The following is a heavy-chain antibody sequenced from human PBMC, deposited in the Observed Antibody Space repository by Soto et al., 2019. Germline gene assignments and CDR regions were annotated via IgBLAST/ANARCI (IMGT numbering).Heavy chain of an antibody. D-gene: IGHD1-26*01. CDR2: INSDGSST. CDR3: ARDRIVGATAEYFQH. CDR1: GFTFSSYW. V-gene: IGHV3-74*01. Sequence: GGSLRLSCAASGFTFSSYWMHWVRQAPGKGLVWVSRINSDGSSTSYADSVKGRFTISRDNAKNTLYLQMNSLRAEDTAVYYCARDRIVGATAEYFQHWGQGTLVTVSS. J-gene: IGHJ1*01.